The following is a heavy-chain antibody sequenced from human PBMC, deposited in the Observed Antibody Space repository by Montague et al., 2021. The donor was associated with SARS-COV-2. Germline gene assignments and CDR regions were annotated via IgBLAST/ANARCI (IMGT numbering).Heavy chain of an antibody. D-gene: IGHD2-15*01. CDR1: GFTFSSYA. Sequence: SQRLSCAASGFTFSSYAMSWVRQAPGKGLEWVSAISGSGGSTYYADSVKGRFTISRDNSKNTLYLQMNSLRAEDTAVYYCAKFDIVVVVAANFDYWGQGTLVTVSS. CDR2: ISGSGGST. J-gene: IGHJ4*02. V-gene: IGHV3-23*01. CDR3: AKFDIVVVVAANFDY.